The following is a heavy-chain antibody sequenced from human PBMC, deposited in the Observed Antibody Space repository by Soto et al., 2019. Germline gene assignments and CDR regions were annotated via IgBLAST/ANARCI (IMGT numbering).Heavy chain of an antibody. D-gene: IGHD1-26*01. CDR1: GGTFSSYA. J-gene: IGHJ4*02. CDR3: ARGLGLYYFDY. V-gene: IGHV1-69*13. Sequence: SVKVSCKASGGTFSSYAISWVRQAPGQGLEWMGGIIPIFGTANYAQKLQGRVTITADESTSTAYMKLSSLRYEDTAVYYCARGLGLYYFDYWGQGTLVTVSS. CDR2: IIPIFGTA.